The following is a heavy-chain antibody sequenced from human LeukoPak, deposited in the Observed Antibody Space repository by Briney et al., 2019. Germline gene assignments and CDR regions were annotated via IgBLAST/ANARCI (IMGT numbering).Heavy chain of an antibody. D-gene: IGHD3-3*01. CDR3: VKDQGECPGSRCYLRFLEY. Sequence: GGSLRLSCAASGFNFSIYGMHWVRQAPGKGLEWVTFVRYDQSATVYADSVQGRFAISRDNSKNKVYLQMNSLRVEDTALYFCVKDQGECPGSRCYLRFLEYWGQGTLVIVSS. CDR2: VRYDQSAT. J-gene: IGHJ4*02. CDR1: GFNFSIYG. V-gene: IGHV3-30*02.